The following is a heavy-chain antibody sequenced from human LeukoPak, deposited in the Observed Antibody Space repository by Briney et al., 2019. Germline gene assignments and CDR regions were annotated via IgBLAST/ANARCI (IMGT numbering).Heavy chain of an antibody. CDR1: SGSISSYY. J-gene: IGHJ4*02. CDR2: IYYSGST. CDR3: ARRGGDFDY. D-gene: IGHD3-16*01. V-gene: IGHV4-59*08. Sequence: SETLSLTCTVSSGSISSYYWSWIRQPPGKGLEWIGYIYYSGSTEYNPSLKSRVTISVDTSKNQFYLKLSSVTAADTAVYYCARRGGDFDYWGQGTLVTVSS.